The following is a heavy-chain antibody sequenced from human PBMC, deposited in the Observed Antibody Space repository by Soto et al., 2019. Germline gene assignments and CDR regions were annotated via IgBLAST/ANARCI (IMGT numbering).Heavy chain of an antibody. V-gene: IGHV5-51*01. D-gene: IGHD6-13*01. CDR2: IYPGDSDT. CDR3: AKVRIRIAAAPLDY. CDR1: GYSFTNSW. Sequence: GESLKISCKDSGYSFTNSWIGWVRQMPGKGLEWMGIIYPGDSDTRYSPSFQGQVTISADKSISTAYLQWSSLRAEDTAVYYCAKVRIRIAAAPLDYWGQGTLVTVSS. J-gene: IGHJ4*02.